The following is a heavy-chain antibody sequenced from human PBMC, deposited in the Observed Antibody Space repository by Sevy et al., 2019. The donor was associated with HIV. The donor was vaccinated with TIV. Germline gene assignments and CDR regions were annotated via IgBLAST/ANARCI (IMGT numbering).Heavy chain of an antibody. D-gene: IGHD1-1*01. J-gene: IGHJ6*02. CDR3: ARTTGTGRTYYYYGMDV. V-gene: IGHV1-69*13. CDR1: GGTFSSYA. CDR2: IIPIFGTA. Sequence: ASVKVSCKASGGTFSSYAISWVRQAPGQGLEWMGGIIPIFGTANYAQKFQGRVTITADESMSTAYMELSSLRSEDTAVYYCARTTGTGRTYYYYGMDVWGQGTTVTVSS.